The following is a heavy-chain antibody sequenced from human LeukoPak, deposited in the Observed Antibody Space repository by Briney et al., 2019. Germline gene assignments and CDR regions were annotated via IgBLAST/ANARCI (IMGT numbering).Heavy chain of an antibody. V-gene: IGHV4-4*07. CDR2: TYSSGRT. Sequence: SETLSLTCTVSGGSISDSYWSWIRQPAGKGLEWIGRTYSSGRTNYNPSLKSRVTISVDTSKNQFSLKLTSVTAADTALYYCARDPAALGALDSGGLDYWGQGTLVTVTS. D-gene: IGHD1-26*01. CDR3: ARDPAALGALDSGGLDY. J-gene: IGHJ4*02. CDR1: GGSISDSY.